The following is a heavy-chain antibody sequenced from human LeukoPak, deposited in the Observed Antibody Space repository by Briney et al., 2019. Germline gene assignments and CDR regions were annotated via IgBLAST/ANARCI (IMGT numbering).Heavy chain of an antibody. D-gene: IGHD6-19*01. Sequence: PGGSLRLSCAASGFTFSTYGLHWVRQAPGKGLVWVALIWYDGSNKYYADSVKGRFTISRDNSKNTLYLQMNSLRAEDTAVYYCAREKQKYSSGWYCLDYWGQGTLVTVSS. CDR2: IWYDGSNK. CDR3: AREKQKYSSGWYCLDY. V-gene: IGHV3-33*01. CDR1: GFTFSTYG. J-gene: IGHJ4*02.